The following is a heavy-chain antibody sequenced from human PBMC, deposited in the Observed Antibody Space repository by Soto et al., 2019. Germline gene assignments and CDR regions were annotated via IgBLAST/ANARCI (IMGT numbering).Heavy chain of an antibody. D-gene: IGHD2-8*01. Sequence: SETLSLTCTVSGRSVSSGSYYWSWIRQPPGKGLERIGYIYYSGSTNYNPSLKSRVTISVGTSKNQFPLKLSSVTAADTAVYYCARMVNDLFYYYYDMDVWGQGTTVTVSS. CDR1: GRSVSSGSYY. V-gene: IGHV4-61*01. CDR2: IYYSGST. J-gene: IGHJ6*02. CDR3: ARMVNDLFYYYYDMDV.